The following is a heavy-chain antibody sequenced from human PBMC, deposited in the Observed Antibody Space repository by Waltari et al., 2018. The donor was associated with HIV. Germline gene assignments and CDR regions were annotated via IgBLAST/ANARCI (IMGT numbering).Heavy chain of an antibody. CDR3: ARASDFGSGYWFDP. Sequence: QVQLQESGPGLVKPSETLSLTCTVSGGSISSYYWSWIRQPPGKGLEWIGYSYFRGSTKYNPPLKSGGTRSADTSKNPFSLKLGLGTAADTAVYYCARASDFGSGYWFDPWGQGTLVTGSS. CDR2: SYFRGST. CDR1: GGSISSYY. J-gene: IGHJ5*02. V-gene: IGHV4-59*01. D-gene: IGHD3-3*01.